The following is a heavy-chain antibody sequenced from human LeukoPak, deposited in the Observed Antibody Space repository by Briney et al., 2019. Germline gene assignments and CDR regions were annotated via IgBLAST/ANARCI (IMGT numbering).Heavy chain of an antibody. V-gene: IGHV1-8*01. CDR3: ARVPSQGSWYGDWFDP. J-gene: IGHJ5*02. CDR2: MNTNSGST. Sequence: GASVKVSCKTSRYTFTTYDINSVRQATGHGLEWRGGMNTNSGSTGYAQKLQGRVTMTSNTSISTAYMELSSLRSEDTAVYYCARVPSQGSWYGDWFDPWGQGTLVTVSS. CDR1: RYTFTTYD. D-gene: IGHD6-13*01.